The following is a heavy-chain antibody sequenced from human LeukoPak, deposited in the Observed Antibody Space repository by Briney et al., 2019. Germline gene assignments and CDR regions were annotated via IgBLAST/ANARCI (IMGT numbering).Heavy chain of an antibody. CDR3: ARGRKYTSGYRVTELGSGYSDY. CDR2: IYSSGPT. Sequence: SETLSLTCTVSGGSISSYYWSWIRQPPGKGLEWIAYIYSSGPTKYNPSLKSRITISVDMSNNQVSLKLSSVTAADTAMYYCARGRKYTSGYRVTELGSGYSDYWGQGTLVTVSS. J-gene: IGHJ4*02. CDR1: GGSISSYY. V-gene: IGHV4-59*01. D-gene: IGHD5-18*01.